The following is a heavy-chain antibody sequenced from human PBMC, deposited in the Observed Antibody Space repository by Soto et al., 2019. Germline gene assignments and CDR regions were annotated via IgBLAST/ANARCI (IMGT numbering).Heavy chain of an antibody. J-gene: IGHJ4*02. D-gene: IGHD1-20*01. CDR1: GFTFSSYG. V-gene: IGHV3-30*18. CDR3: AEGQSITGKGGGGY. Sequence: QVQLVESGGGVVQPGRSLRLSCAASGFTFSSYGMHWVRQAPGKGLEWVAVISDDGSNKYYADSVKGRFTISRDNSKNPLCLQKNSLRAEDAAVYYCAEGQSITGKGGGGYWGQGTLVTVSS. CDR2: ISDDGSNK.